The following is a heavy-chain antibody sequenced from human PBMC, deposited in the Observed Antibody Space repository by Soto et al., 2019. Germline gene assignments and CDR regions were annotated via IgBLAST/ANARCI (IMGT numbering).Heavy chain of an antibody. CDR2: INPNSGGT. V-gene: IGHV1-2*02. D-gene: IGHD6-6*01. CDR3: ARDLLQLVPRVTFDP. CDR1: GYTFTGYY. Sequence: ASVKVSCKASGYTFTGYYMHWVRQAPGQGLEWMGWINPNSGGTNYAQKFQGRVTMTRDTSISTAYMELSRLRSDDTAVYYCARDLLQLVPRVTFDPWGQGTLVTVSS. J-gene: IGHJ5*02.